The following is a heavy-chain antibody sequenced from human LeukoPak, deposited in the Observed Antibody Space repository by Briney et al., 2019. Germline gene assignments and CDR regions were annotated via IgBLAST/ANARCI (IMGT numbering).Heavy chain of an antibody. CDR1: GFTFDDYA. V-gene: IGHV3-9*01. J-gene: IGHJ4*02. Sequence: HSGGSLRLSCAASGFTFDDYAMHWVRQAPGKGLEWVSGISWNSGSIGYADSVKGRFTISRDNAKNSLYLLMNSLRAEDTALYYCAKDSAHYDSSGFDYWGQGTLVTVSS. CDR3: AKDSAHYDSSGFDY. CDR2: ISWNSGSI. D-gene: IGHD3-22*01.